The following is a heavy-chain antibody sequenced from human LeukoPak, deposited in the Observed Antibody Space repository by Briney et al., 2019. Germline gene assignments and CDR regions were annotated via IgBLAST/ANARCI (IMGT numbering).Heavy chain of an antibody. Sequence: PGGSLRLSCAASGFTFNNYDMNWVRQPPGKGLQWVSAVSGDGQRTFYADSVKGRFTIFRDNSMNTLRLQMNSMRVEDTAVYYCAKEQDNLLLLSHFDSWGQGILVTVSA. CDR3: AKEQDNLLLLSHFDS. CDR2: VSGDGQRT. J-gene: IGHJ4*02. CDR1: GFTFNNYD. D-gene: IGHD1-14*01. V-gene: IGHV3-23*01.